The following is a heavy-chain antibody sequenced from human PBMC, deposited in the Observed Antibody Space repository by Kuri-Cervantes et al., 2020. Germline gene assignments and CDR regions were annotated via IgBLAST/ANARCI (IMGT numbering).Heavy chain of an antibody. CDR2: IYWDDDK. V-gene: IGHV2-5*02. CDR1: GFSLSTSGVG. J-gene: IGHJ4*02. CDR3: AHSDLGYCSGGSRHFDY. Sequence: SGPTLVKPTQTLTLTCTFSGFSLSTSGVGVGWIRQPPGKALEWLALIYWDDDKRYSPSLKSRLTITKDTSKTQVVLTMTNMDPVDTATYYCAHSDLGYCSGGSRHFDYWGQGTLVTVSS. D-gene: IGHD2-15*01.